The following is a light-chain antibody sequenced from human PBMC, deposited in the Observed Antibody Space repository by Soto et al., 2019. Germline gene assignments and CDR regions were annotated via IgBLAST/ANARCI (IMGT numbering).Light chain of an antibody. J-gene: IGKJ4*01. CDR2: AAS. V-gene: IGKV1-12*01. CDR1: QGISSG. Sequence: DSQMTQSPSSVSASVGDRVTITCRASQGISSGLAWYQQKPGKAPNLLIYAASSVQSGVPSRFSGGGSGTDFTLTISSRQPEDSATYYCQQANRFPLAFGGGTKVEI. CDR3: QQANRFPLA.